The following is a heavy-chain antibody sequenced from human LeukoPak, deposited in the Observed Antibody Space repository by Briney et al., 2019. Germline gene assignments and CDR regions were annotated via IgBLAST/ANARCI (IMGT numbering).Heavy chain of an antibody. Sequence: GGSLRLSCAASGFTFSGSDMHWVRQASGKGLEWIGRIRSKANSYATAYAASVKGRFTISRDDSNDTAYLQMNSLKTEDTAVYYCTRVHYSGSGLSSYFDYWGQGTLVTVSS. CDR2: IRSKANSYAT. J-gene: IGHJ4*02. CDR1: GFTFSGSD. D-gene: IGHD3-10*01. CDR3: TRVHYSGSGLSSYFDY. V-gene: IGHV3-73*01.